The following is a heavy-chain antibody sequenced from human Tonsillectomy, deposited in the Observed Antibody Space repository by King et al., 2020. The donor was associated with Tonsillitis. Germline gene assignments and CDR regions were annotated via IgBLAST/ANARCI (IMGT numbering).Heavy chain of an antibody. J-gene: IGHJ4*02. V-gene: IGHV3-43*02. CDR3: AKDRGSGWYYFDY. CDR1: GFTFDDYA. D-gene: IGHD6-19*01. CDR2: ISGNGGST. Sequence: QLVQSGGGVVQPGGSLRLSCAASGFTFDDYAMHWVRQAPGKGLEWVSLISGNGGSTDYADSVKGRFTISRDNSKNSLYLQMNSLTTEDTALYYCAKDRGSGWYYFDYWGQGTLVTVSS.